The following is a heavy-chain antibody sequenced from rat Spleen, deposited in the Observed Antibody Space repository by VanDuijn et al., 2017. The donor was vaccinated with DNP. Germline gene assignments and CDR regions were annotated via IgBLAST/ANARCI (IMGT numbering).Heavy chain of an antibody. CDR2: MWSAGST. J-gene: IGHJ2*01. CDR1: GFSLTSYH. CDR3: ARSGFDY. V-gene: IGHV2-43*01. D-gene: IGHD1-4*01. Sequence: QVQLKESGPGLVQPSETLSLTCTVSGFSLTSYHVSWVRQPPGKGLEWMGVMWSAGSTSHSSPLTSRLSISRDTSKGQVFLKMNNRQTEDTAMYFCARSGFDYWGQGVMVTVSS.